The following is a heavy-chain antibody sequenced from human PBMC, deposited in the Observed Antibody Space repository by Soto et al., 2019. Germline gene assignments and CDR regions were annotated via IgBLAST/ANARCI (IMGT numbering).Heavy chain of an antibody. J-gene: IGHJ4*02. CDR1: GGSISSGGYY. D-gene: IGHD3-22*01. V-gene: IGHV4-31*03. CDR2: IYYSGST. CDR3: ARVRANYYDSSGPLDY. Sequence: QVQLQESGPGLVKPSQTLSLTCTVSGGSISSGGYYWSWIRQHPGKGLERIGYIYYSGSTYYNPSLKSRVTISVDTAKNQFSLKLSSVTAAYTAVYYCARVRANYYDSSGPLDYWGQGTLVTVSS.